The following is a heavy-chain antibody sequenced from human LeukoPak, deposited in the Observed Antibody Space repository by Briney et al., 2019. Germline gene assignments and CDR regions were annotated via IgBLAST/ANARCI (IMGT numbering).Heavy chain of an antibody. D-gene: IGHD2-15*01. CDR1: GFTFSNYG. CDR3: AREMGYCSGGSCYIFFDY. Sequence: PGGSLRLSCAASGFTFSNYGIHWVRQAPGKGLEWVAVIWYDGNNKYYADSVKGRFTISRDNSKNTLYLQMNSLRVEDTAVYYCAREMGYCSGGSCYIFFDYWGQGTLVTVSS. V-gene: IGHV3-33*01. CDR2: IWYDGNNK. J-gene: IGHJ4*02.